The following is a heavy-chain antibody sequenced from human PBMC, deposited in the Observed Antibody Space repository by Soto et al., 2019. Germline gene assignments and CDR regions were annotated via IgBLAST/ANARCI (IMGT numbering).Heavy chain of an antibody. CDR2: IYYSGST. Sequence: QVQLQESGPGLVKPSETLSLTCTVSGGSISSYYWSWIRQPPGKGLEWIGYIYYSGSTNYNPSLKGRVPISVDTSKNQFSLQLSSVTAADTAVYYCARRYGVYFDYWGQGTLVTVSS. J-gene: IGHJ4*02. CDR1: GGSISSYY. D-gene: IGHD4-17*01. V-gene: IGHV4-59*08. CDR3: ARRYGVYFDY.